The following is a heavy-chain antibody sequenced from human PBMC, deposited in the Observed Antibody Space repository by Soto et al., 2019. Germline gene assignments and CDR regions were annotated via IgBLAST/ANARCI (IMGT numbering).Heavy chain of an antibody. CDR3: AKGLRFLEWSYYFDY. V-gene: IGHV3-23*01. J-gene: IGHJ4*02. CDR1: GFTFSSSA. Sequence: GGSLRLSCAASGFTFSSSAMSWVRQAPGKGLEWVSVISGSGDYTYYADSVKGRFTLSRDNSKNTVYLQMNSLRAEDTAVYYCAKGLRFLEWSYYFDYWGQGTLVTVSS. CDR2: ISGSGDYT. D-gene: IGHD3-3*01.